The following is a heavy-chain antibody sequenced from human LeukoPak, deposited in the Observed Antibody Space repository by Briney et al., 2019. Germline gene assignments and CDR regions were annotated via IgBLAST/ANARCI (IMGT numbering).Heavy chain of an antibody. CDR3: AKVGRINYGSGSYYYDY. CDR1: GFTFSSYA. V-gene: IGHV3-23*01. Sequence: GGSLRLSCAASGFTFSSYAMSWVRQAPGKGLEWVSAISGSGGSTYYADSVKGRFTISRDNPKNTLYLQMNSLRAEDTAVYYCAKVGRINYGSGSYYYDYWGQGTLVTVSS. J-gene: IGHJ4*02. CDR2: ISGSGGST. D-gene: IGHD3-10*01.